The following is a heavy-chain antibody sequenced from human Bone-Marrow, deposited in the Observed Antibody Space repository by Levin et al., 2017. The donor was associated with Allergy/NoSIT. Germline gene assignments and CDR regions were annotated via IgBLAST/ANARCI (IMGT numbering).Heavy chain of an antibody. CDR1: GFTFSNYG. Sequence: LSLTCAASGFTFSNYGMHWVRQAPGKGLEWVAVIWYEGINKDYGDSVKGRVTVSRDNSKNRLHLQMNSLRVDDTAVYYCARMTSDSSGYFDYWGQGVLVTVSS. CDR3: ARMTSDSSGYFDY. D-gene: IGHD3-22*01. J-gene: IGHJ4*02. CDR2: IWYEGINK. V-gene: IGHV3-33*01.